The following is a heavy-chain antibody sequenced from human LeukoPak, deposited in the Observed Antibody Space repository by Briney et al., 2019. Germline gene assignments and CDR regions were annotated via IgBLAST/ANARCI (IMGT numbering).Heavy chain of an antibody. CDR2: IYYSGST. Sequence: SETLSLTCTVSGGSISSSSYYWGWIRQPPGKGLEWIGRIYYSGSTYYNPSLKSRVTISVDTSKNQFSLKLSSVTAADTAVYYCARRKVPAAIDYWGQGTLVTVSS. V-gene: IGHV4-39*07. CDR3: ARRKVPAAIDY. J-gene: IGHJ4*02. CDR1: GGSISSSSYY. D-gene: IGHD2-2*01.